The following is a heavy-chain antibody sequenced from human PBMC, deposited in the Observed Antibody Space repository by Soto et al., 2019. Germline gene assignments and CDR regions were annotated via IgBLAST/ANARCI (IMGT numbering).Heavy chain of an antibody. Sequence: ASVKVSCKASGYTFTSYGISWVRQAPGQGLEWMGWISAYNGNTNYAQKLQGRVTMTTDTSTSTAYMELRSLRSDDTAVYYCARDTYYSGSYYGMDVWGQGTTVTVSS. V-gene: IGHV1-18*01. J-gene: IGHJ6*02. CDR1: GYTFTSYG. CDR2: ISAYNGNT. CDR3: ARDTYYSGSYYGMDV. D-gene: IGHD1-26*01.